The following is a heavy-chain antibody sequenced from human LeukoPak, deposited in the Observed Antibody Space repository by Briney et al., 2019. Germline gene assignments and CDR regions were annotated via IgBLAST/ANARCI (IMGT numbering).Heavy chain of an antibody. Sequence: GASVKVSCKASGYTFTSYDINWVRQATGQGLEWMGWMNPNSGNTGYAQKFQGRVTMTRNTSISTAYMELSSLRSEDTAVYYCPRIPIAVAGVSYYYYMDVWGKGTTVTVSS. CDR1: GYTFTSYD. J-gene: IGHJ6*03. D-gene: IGHD6-19*01. CDR2: MNPNSGNT. V-gene: IGHV1-8*01. CDR3: PRIPIAVAGVSYYYYMDV.